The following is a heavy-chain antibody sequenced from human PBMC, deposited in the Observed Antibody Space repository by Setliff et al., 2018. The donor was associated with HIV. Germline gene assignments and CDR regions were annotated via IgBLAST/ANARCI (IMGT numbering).Heavy chain of an antibody. D-gene: IGHD2-2*01. V-gene: IGHV4-34*09. Sequence: SETLSLTCAVYGRSFSGYYWNWIRQSPGKGLEWIGEINHSGGTNYNPSLRSRVTISLDTSKNQFSLKLSSVTAADTAVYYCARGFDYAQRPPLYYFDYWGQGTLVTVSS. CDR3: ARGFDYAQRPPLYYFDY. J-gene: IGHJ4*02. CDR1: GRSFSGYY. CDR2: INHSGGT.